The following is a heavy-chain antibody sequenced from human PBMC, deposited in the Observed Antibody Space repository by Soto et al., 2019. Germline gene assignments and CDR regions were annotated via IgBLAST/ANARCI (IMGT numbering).Heavy chain of an antibody. V-gene: IGHV4-39*01. CDR3: VRHLYSRSWSPFDS. CDR1: VDSISSSSYY. D-gene: IGHD1-26*01. Sequence: PSETLSLTCAVSVDSISSSSYYWGWIRQPPGKGLEWIGSTFYSGSPYYNPSLRGRVTISVDTSKSQIYLKLSSLTAADTALYYCVRHLYSRSWSPFDSWGQGNLLTISS. J-gene: IGHJ4*02. CDR2: TFYSGSP.